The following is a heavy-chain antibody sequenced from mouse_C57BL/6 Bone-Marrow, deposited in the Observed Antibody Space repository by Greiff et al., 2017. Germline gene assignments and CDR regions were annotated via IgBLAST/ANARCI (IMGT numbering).Heavy chain of an antibody. CDR3: ARDWDGEFAY. CDR1: GYTFTSYG. J-gene: IGHJ3*01. V-gene: IGHV1-81*01. Sequence: VQGVESGAELARPGASVKLSCKASGYTFTSYGISWVKQRTGQGLEWIGEIYPRSGNTYYNEKFKGKATLTADKSSSTAYMELRSLTSEDSAVYFCARDWDGEFAYWGQGTLVTVSA. CDR2: IYPRSGNT. D-gene: IGHD4-1*01.